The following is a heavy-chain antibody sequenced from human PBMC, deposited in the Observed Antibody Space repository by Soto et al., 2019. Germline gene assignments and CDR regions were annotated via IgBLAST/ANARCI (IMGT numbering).Heavy chain of an antibody. CDR1: GGSISIGGYS. CDR2: IYHSGST. J-gene: IGHJ4*02. V-gene: IGHV4-30-2*01. CDR3: ARAEGRSGDPILD. Sequence: SETLSLTCAVSGGSISIGGYSWIWIRQPPGKGLEWIGYIYHSGSTYYNPSLKSRVTISVDRSKNQFSLKLSSVTAADTAVYYCARAEGRSGDPILDWGQGTLVTVSS. D-gene: IGHD2-21*02.